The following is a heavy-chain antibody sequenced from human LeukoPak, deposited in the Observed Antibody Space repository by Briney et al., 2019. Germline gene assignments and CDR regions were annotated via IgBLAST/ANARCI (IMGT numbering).Heavy chain of an antibody. CDR3: ARAAARNYYYYYGMDV. Sequence: SETLSLTCTVSGGSISSYYWSWIRQPPGKGLEWIGYIYYSGSTNYNPSLKSRVTISVDTSKNQFSLKLSSVTAADTAVYYCARAAARNYYYYYGMDVWGQGTTVTVSS. J-gene: IGHJ6*02. V-gene: IGHV4-59*08. CDR1: GGSISSYY. CDR2: IYYSGST. D-gene: IGHD2-2*01.